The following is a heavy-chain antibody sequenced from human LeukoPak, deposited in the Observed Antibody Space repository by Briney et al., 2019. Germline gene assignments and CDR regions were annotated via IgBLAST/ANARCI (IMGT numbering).Heavy chain of an antibody. J-gene: IGHJ6*03. CDR3: AKDGGKTYYYGSGSPPAYYYYMDV. CDR2: IGWDGGST. D-gene: IGHD3-10*01. CDR1: GFTFDDYA. Sequence: GGSLRLSCAASGFTFDDYAMHSVRQAPGNGLEWFSLIGWDGGSTYYADSVKGRFTISRDNSKNSLYLQMNSLRAEDTALYYCAKDGGKTYYYGSGSPPAYYYYMDVWGKGTTVTVSS. V-gene: IGHV3-43D*04.